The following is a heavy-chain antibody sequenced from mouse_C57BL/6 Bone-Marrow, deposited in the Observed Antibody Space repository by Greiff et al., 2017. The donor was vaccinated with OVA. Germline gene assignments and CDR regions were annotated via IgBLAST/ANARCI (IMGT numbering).Heavy chain of an antibody. Sequence: EVQLQQSGPELVKPGASVKISCKASGYTFTDYYMNWVKQSHGKSLEWIGDINPNNGGTSYNQKFKGKATLTVDKSSSTAYMELRSLTSEDSAVYYCARKGDYDYDEGYYYAMDYWGQGTSVTVSS. CDR2: INPNNGGT. CDR3: ARKGDYDYDEGYYYAMDY. J-gene: IGHJ4*01. CDR1: GYTFTDYY. V-gene: IGHV1-26*01. D-gene: IGHD2-4*01.